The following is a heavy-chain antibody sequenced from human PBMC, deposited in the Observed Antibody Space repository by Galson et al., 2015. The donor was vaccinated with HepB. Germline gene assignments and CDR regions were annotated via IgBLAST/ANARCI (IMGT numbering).Heavy chain of an antibody. CDR2: ISFDGSKK. V-gene: IGHV3-30*04. J-gene: IGHJ6*02. Sequence: SLRLPCAASGFTFSSYAMHWVRQAPGKGLEWVAVISFDGSKKYYADSVKGQFTISRDNSKNTLYLQMHSLRAEDTAVYYCAKDADINIFTPYHGDAYGLDVWGQGTTVTVS. CDR1: GFTFSSYA. CDR3: AKDADINIFTPYHGDAYGLDV. D-gene: IGHD3-9*01.